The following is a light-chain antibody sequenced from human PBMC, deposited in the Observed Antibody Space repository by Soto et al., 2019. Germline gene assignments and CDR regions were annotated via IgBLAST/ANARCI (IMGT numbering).Light chain of an antibody. CDR2: GAS. CDR1: QSVSSNH. J-gene: IGKJ4*01. CDR3: LQHNAFPLT. V-gene: IGKV3-20*01. Sequence: EIVLTQSPGSLSLSPRERATLSCRASQSVSSNHLAWYQQKPGQSPRLVVYGASNRAAGIPDRFSGSGSGTQFTLTISSLQPDDFATYYCLQHNAFPLTFGGGTKVDIK.